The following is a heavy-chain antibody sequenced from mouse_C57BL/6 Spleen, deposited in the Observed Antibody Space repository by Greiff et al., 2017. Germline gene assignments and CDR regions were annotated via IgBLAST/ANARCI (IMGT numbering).Heavy chain of an antibody. D-gene: IGHD3-2*02. CDR3: ARGGGSAGY. Sequence: EVQLVESGPGLVKPSQSLSLTCSVTGYSITSGYYWNWIRQFPGNNLEWMGYISYDGSNNFNPSLKNRISITRDTSKNQFFLELNSVTTEDTATYYCARGGGSAGYWGQGTLVTVSA. CDR2: ISYDGSN. CDR1: GYSITSGYY. J-gene: IGHJ3*01. V-gene: IGHV3-6*01.